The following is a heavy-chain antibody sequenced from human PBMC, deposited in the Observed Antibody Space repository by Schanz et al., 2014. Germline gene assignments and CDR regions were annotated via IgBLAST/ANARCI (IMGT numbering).Heavy chain of an antibody. CDR3: AKERSSTGWNHGDY. CDR1: GDTFNNYN. CDR2: IIPILGIA. Sequence: QVQLVQSGAEVKKPGSSVKVSCKASGDTFNNYNITWVRQAPGQGLEWMGRIIPILGIADYAQNFQGRVTITADKHTSTAYMDLSSLRTEDTALYHCAKERSSTGWNHGDYWGQGVLVAVSS. J-gene: IGHJ4*02. V-gene: IGHV1-69*08. D-gene: IGHD6-19*01.